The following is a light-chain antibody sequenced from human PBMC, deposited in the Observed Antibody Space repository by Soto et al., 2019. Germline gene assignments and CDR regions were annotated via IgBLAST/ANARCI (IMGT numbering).Light chain of an antibody. CDR1: QSVSSY. J-gene: IGKJ3*01. Sequence: EIVLTQSPATLSLSPGERATLSCRASQSVSSYLAWYQQKPGQAPRLLIYDASNRATGIPARFSGSGSGTDFTLTISSLEPEDFAVYYCQQRSGFGPWTKVDIK. V-gene: IGKV3-11*01. CDR3: QQRSG. CDR2: DAS.